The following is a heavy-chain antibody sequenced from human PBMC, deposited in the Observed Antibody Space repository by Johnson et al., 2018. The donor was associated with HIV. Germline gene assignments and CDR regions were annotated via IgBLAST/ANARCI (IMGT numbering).Heavy chain of an antibody. J-gene: IGHJ3*02. CDR1: GFTFSDYY. D-gene: IGHD1-26*01. Sequence: QEQLVESGGGVVRPGGSLRLSCAASGFTFSDYYMNWIRQAPGKGLEWVSYISSSGSTIYYADSVKGRFTISRDNAKNSLYLQMNSLRAEDTAVYYCARSIVGAIVDAFDMWGQGTMVTVSS. CDR2: ISSSGSTI. V-gene: IGHV3-11*04. CDR3: ARSIVGAIVDAFDM.